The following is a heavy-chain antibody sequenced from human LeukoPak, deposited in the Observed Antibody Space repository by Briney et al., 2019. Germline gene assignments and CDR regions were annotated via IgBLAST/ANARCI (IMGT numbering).Heavy chain of an antibody. Sequence: GRSLRLSCSAPGFTFRSYGMHWVRQAPGKGLEWMAIIWHDGSTKFYVDSVKGRFTISRDNSKSTLYLQMNSLRVKDTALYYCARDRGYCGGDGCYSTYFDYWGQGTPVTVSS. CDR1: GFTFRSYG. V-gene: IGHV3-33*01. CDR2: IWHDGSTK. D-gene: IGHD2-15*01. J-gene: IGHJ4*02. CDR3: ARDRGYCGGDGCYSTYFDY.